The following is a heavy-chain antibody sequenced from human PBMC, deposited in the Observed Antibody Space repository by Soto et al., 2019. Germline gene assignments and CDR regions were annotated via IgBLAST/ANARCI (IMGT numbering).Heavy chain of an antibody. Sequence: PGGSLRLSCAASGFIFSDYYMSWIRQAPGKGLEWVSYISSSGHTIYYADSVKGRFTISRDNTKNSLYLEMNILRAEDTAVYYCTRTLWFGELLYDGMDVWGQGTTVTVSS. J-gene: IGHJ6*02. D-gene: IGHD3-10*01. CDR1: GFIFSDYY. V-gene: IGHV3-11*01. CDR2: ISSSGHTI. CDR3: TRTLWFGELLYDGMDV.